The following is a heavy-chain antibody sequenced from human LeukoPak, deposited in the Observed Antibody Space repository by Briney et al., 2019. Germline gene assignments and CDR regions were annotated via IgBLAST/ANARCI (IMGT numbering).Heavy chain of an antibody. CDR1: GYTFTGYY. J-gene: IGHJ4*02. D-gene: IGHD1-26*01. CDR3: ARFVVFIDIKNHCGSYPFYY. Sequence: GASVKVSCKASGYTFTGYYMHWVRQAPGQGLEWMGWINPNSGGTSYAQKFQGRVTMTRDTSISTAYMELSRLRSDDTAVYYCARFVVFIDIKNHCGSYPFYYWGQGTLVTVSS. CDR2: INPNSGGT. V-gene: IGHV1-2*02.